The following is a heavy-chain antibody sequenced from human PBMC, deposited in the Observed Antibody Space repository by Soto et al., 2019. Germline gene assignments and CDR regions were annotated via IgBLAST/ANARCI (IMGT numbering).Heavy chain of an antibody. Sequence: QLLESGGGLVQPGESLRLSCAASGFTFSSSAMNWVRQAPGKGLEWVSIISDSGGRTYYADSVRGRFTISRDNSKNTLYLQRNSLRAEDTAVYYCAKSLNINWKNWFDPWGQGTLVTVSS. CDR1: GFTFSSSA. CDR2: ISDSGGRT. J-gene: IGHJ5*02. D-gene: IGHD1-1*01. V-gene: IGHV3-23*01. CDR3: AKSLNINWKNWFDP.